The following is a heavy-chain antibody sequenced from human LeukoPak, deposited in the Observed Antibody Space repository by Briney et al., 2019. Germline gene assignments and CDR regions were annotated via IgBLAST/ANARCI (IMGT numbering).Heavy chain of an antibody. CDR2: FIHSGSI. V-gene: IGHV4-34*12. J-gene: IGHJ3*02. CDR3: ARVEQLQEVVDAFDI. Sequence: SGTLSLTCGVSGGSFSGYYWSWIRQSPGKGLEWIGEFIHSGSINYNPSLKSRVTISLDTSTNHFSLKLSSVTAADTAVYYCARVEQLQEVVDAFDIWGQGTMVTVSS. D-gene: IGHD6-19*01. CDR1: GGSFSGYY.